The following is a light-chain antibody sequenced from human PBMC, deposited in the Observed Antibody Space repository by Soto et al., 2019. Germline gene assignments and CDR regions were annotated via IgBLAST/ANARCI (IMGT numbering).Light chain of an antibody. CDR2: DAS. CDR3: QQGNSFPYT. V-gene: IGKV1-12*02. CDR1: QCISSW. J-gene: IGKJ2*01. Sequence: DIQMTHSPSSVSASVGHRVTITCRASQCISSWLAWYQQNPGKAPNLLIYDASSLQSGVPSRFSGSGSGTDFTRTISSLQPEDFATYYCQQGNSFPYTFGQGTKLEIK.